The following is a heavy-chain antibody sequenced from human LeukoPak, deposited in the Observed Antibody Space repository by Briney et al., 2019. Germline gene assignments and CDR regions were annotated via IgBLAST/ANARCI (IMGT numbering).Heavy chain of an antibody. J-gene: IGHJ6*02. CDR3: ARDRRYDSSCYYFFYYYYGMEV. CDR1: GYTFTSYG. Sequence: ASVKVSCKASGYTFTSYGISWVRQAPGQGLEWMGWISAYNGNTNYAQKLQGRVTMTTDTSTSTAYMELRSLRSDDTAVYYCARDRRYDSSCYYFFYYYYGMEVWGQGTTVTVSS. D-gene: IGHD3-22*01. CDR2: ISAYNGNT. V-gene: IGHV1-18*01.